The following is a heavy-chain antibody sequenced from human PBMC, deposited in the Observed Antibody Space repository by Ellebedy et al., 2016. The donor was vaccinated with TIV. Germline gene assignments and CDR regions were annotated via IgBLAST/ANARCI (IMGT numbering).Heavy chain of an antibody. J-gene: IGHJ6*03. CDR2: MNPNSGNT. CDR3: ARGTVLAYYYYMDV. V-gene: IGHV1-8*01. Sequence: ASVKVSXXASGYTFTSYDINWVRQATGQGLEWMGWMNPNSGNTGYAQKFQGRVTMTRNTSISTAYMELSSLRSEDTAVYYCARGTVLAYYYYMDVWGKGTTVTVSS. CDR1: GYTFTSYD. D-gene: IGHD2/OR15-2a*01.